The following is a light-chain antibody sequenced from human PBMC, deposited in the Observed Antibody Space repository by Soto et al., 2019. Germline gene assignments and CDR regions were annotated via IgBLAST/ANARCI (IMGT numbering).Light chain of an antibody. J-gene: IGKJ3*01. Sequence: DIVMTQSPDSLTVSLGERATINCKSSQSVLYSSNNKNYLAWYQQKPRQPPQLLISWASTRESGVHHRFSGSRSGTDFTLTISSLQPEDVALYYCQQYFSAPFTFGPGAHVRIQ. V-gene: IGKV4-1*01. CDR3: QQYFSAPFT. CDR1: QSVLYSSNNKNY. CDR2: WAS.